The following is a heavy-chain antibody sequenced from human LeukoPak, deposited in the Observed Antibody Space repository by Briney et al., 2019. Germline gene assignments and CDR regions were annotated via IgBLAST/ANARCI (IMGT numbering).Heavy chain of an antibody. D-gene: IGHD2-2*01. Sequence: PSETLSLTCTVSGDSISDYHWSWIRQSAGEGLEWIGRIYTSGSTRYNPSLKSRVTMSVDTSKKLFSLWLTSVTAADTAVYYCARDKVSGSYCSSTSCSDYYYMDVWGKGTTVTVSS. CDR1: GDSISDYH. J-gene: IGHJ6*03. CDR2: IYTSGST. CDR3: ARDKVSGSYCSSTSCSDYYYMDV. V-gene: IGHV4-4*07.